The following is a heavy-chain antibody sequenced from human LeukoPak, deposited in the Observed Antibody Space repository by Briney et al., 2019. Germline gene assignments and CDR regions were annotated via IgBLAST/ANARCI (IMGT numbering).Heavy chain of an antibody. V-gene: IGHV3-30*02. CDR1: GFTFSTYG. CDR3: AKGPAGYCGGGSCYHWFDP. CDR2: IRYDGSNK. Sequence: GGSLRLSCAASGFTFSTYGMHWVRQAPGKGLEWVAFIRYDGSNKDYVDSVKGRFTISRDNSKNTLYLQMNSLRAEDTAVYYCAKGPAGYCGGGSCYHWFDPWGQGTLVTVSS. D-gene: IGHD2-15*01. J-gene: IGHJ5*02.